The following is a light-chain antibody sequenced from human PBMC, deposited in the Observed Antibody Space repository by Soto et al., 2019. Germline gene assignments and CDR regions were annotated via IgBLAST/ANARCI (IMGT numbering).Light chain of an antibody. V-gene: IGKV1-39*01. CDR2: AES. J-gene: IGKJ1*01. CDR3: QPSYSTPRA. CDR1: QSISSY. Sequence: DIQMTQSPSSLSASVGDRVTITCRASQSISSYLNWYQQKPGKAPKLLIYAESSLQSGVPSRFSGRGSGTDFNLTNSSLQPEDFATYYCQPSYSTPRAFGQGTKVEIK.